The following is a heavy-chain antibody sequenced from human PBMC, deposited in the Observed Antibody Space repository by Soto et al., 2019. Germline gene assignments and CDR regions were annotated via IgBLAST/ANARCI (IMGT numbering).Heavy chain of an antibody. CDR1: GGSFSGYY. D-gene: IGHD2-15*01. Sequence: SETLSLTCAVYGGSFSGYYWSWIRQPPGKXLEWIGEINHSGSTNYNPSLKSRVTISVDTSKNQFSLKLSSVTAADTAVYYCARGVVRYCSGGSCYPDYYYYYGMDVWGQGTTVTVSS. V-gene: IGHV4-34*01. CDR3: ARGVVRYCSGGSCYPDYYYYYGMDV. J-gene: IGHJ6*02. CDR2: INHSGST.